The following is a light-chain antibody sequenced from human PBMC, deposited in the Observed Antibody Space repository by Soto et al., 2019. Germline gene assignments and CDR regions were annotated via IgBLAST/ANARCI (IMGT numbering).Light chain of an antibody. Sequence: EVVLTQSPGTLSLSPGERATLSCRTSQSVVNYQLAWYRQKPGQAPRLLIYNTFHRGTGIPDRFSRTGSETAFTLIISSLEPEEVSMDHCHQYGALPTALGHRTRVE. CDR3: HQYGALPTA. CDR2: NTF. J-gene: IGKJ1*01. CDR1: QSVVNYQ. V-gene: IGKV3-20*01.